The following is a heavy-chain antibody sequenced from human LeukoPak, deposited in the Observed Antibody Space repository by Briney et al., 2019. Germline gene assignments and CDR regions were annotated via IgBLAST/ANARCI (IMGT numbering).Heavy chain of an antibody. CDR2: ISSSSYI. J-gene: IGHJ4*02. Sequence: GGSLRLSCAASGFTFSSYSMNWVRQAPGKGLEWVSSISSSSYIYYADSVKGRFTISRDNAKNSLYLQMNSLRAEDTAVYYCATHPEAYYYDSSGHRHYWGQGTLVTVSS. CDR3: ATHPEAYYYDSSGHRHY. CDR1: GFTFSSYS. D-gene: IGHD3-22*01. V-gene: IGHV3-21*01.